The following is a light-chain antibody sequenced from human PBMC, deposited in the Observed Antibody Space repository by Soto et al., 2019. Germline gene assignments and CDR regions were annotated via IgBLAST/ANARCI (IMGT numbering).Light chain of an antibody. Sequence: QPVLTQSPSASASLGASVKLTCTLSSGHSTYAIAWHQQQPEKGPRYLMKLNSDRSHKKGDGIPDRFSGSSSGAERYLTISSLQSEDEADYYCQTWGTGYWVFGGGTKLTVL. CDR1: SGHSTYA. V-gene: IGLV4-69*01. CDR2: LNSDRSH. J-gene: IGLJ3*02. CDR3: QTWGTGYWV.